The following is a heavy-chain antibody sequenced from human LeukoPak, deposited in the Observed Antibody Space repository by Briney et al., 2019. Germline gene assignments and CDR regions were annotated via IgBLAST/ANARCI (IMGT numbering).Heavy chain of an antibody. Sequence: GGSLRLSCAASKFTFSDYYMTWVRQAPGKGPEWVAYMNQFGTEIKYLDSVKGRFTISRDNAKSSLYLWMTSLTADDTAVYYCARGTYYYEFWGQGTLVIVSS. CDR3: ARGTYYYEF. V-gene: IGHV3-7*04. CDR1: KFTFSDYY. CDR2: MNQFGTEI. J-gene: IGHJ4*02. D-gene: IGHD3/OR15-3a*01.